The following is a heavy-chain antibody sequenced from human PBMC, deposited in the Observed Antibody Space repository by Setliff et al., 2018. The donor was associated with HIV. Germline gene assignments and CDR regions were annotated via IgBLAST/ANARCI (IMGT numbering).Heavy chain of an antibody. V-gene: IGHV1-3*01. Sequence: ASVKVSCKASGGTFSSYAISWVRQAPGQGLEWMGGINAADGNTKYSQKLQGRVTITRDTSASTAHMELSSLRSEETAVYYCVRDRFTWAYCGGACGWFDPWGQGTLVTVSS. CDR3: VRDRFTWAYCGGACGWFDP. CDR2: INAADGNT. D-gene: IGHD2-21*02. CDR1: GGTFSSYA. J-gene: IGHJ5*02.